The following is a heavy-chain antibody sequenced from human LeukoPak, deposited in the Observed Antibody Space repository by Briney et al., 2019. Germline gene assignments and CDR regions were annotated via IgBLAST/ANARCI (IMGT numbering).Heavy chain of an antibody. CDR2: ISYDGSNK. D-gene: IGHD5-12*01. CDR1: GFSFSTYW. J-gene: IGHJ4*02. V-gene: IGHV3-30*18. Sequence: GGSLRLSCAASGFSFSTYWMTWVRQAPGKGLEWVAAISYDGSNKYYADSVKGRFTISRDNSKNTLYLQMNSLRAEDTAVYYCAKLPVATIVDYWGQGTLVTVSS. CDR3: AKLPVATIVDY.